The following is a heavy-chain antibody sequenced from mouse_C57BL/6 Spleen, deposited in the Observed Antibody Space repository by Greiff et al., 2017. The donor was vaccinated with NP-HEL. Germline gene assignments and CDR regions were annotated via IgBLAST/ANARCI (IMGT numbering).Heavy chain of an antibody. CDR3: ARPTRYGSSSYAMDY. CDR1: GYTFTSYG. Sequence: VKLQESGAELARPGASVKLSCKASGYTFTSYGISWVKQRTGQGLEWIGEIYPRSGNTYYNEKFKGKATLTADKSSSTAYMELRSLTSEDSAVYFCARPTRYGSSSYAMDYWGQGTSVTVSS. J-gene: IGHJ4*01. V-gene: IGHV1-81*01. CDR2: IYPRSGNT. D-gene: IGHD1-1*01.